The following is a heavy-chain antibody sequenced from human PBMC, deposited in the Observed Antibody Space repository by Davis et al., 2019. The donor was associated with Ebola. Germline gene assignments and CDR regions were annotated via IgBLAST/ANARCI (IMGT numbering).Heavy chain of an antibody. CDR1: GFSLSTSGVG. D-gene: IGHD1-20*01. J-gene: IGHJ4*02. CDR2: IYWDNDR. Sequence: SGPTLVKPTQTLTLTCTFSGFSLSTSGVGVGWIRQPPGKALEWLALIYWDNDRRYSPSLKSRLTITKDTSKNQVVLTMTNVDPVDTATYYCAHHRVGLNCPGGFDYWGQGTLVTVSS. CDR3: AHHRVGLNCPGGFDY. V-gene: IGHV2-5*02.